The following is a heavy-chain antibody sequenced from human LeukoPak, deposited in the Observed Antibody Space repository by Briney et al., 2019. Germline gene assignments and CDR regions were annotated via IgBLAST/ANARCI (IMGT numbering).Heavy chain of an antibody. J-gene: IGHJ1*01. Sequence: ASVKVSCKASGYSFPAKYMHWVRQAPGQGLEWMGWINPNSGDTTFAQKFQDRGTMTRDTSISTAYMELSSLTSDDTAVYYCAKEIYGDSTGGRFQHWGQGTLVTVSS. V-gene: IGHV1-2*02. CDR2: INPNSGDT. D-gene: IGHD4-17*01. CDR3: AKEIYGDSTGGRFQH. CDR1: GYSFPAKY.